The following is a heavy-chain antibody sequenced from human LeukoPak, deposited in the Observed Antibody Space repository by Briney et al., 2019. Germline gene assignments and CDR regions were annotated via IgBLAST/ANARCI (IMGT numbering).Heavy chain of an antibody. V-gene: IGHV3-23*01. CDR2: ISGGGGST. CDR3: AKDPGSSWIPVGWFDP. D-gene: IGHD6-13*01. CDR1: GFTFSSYA. J-gene: IGHJ5*02. Sequence: GGSLRLSCAASGFTFSSYAMSWVRQAPGKGLEWVSAISGGGGSTYYADSVKGRFTISRDNSKNTLYLQMNSLRAEDTAVYYCAKDPGSSWIPVGWFDPWGQGTLVTVSS.